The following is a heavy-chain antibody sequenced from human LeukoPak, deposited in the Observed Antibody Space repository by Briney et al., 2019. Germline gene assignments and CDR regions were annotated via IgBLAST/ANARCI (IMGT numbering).Heavy chain of an antibody. V-gene: IGHV4-59*01. CDR2: IYYSGST. Sequence: SETLSLTCTVSGGPINNYYWCWIRQPPGKGLEWIGYIYYSGSTNYNPSLKSRVTISVDTSKNQFSLKLSSVTAADTAVYYCAREIAAAGHEGYFDYWGQGTLVTVSS. D-gene: IGHD6-13*01. CDR1: GGPINNYY. J-gene: IGHJ4*02. CDR3: AREIAAAGHEGYFDY.